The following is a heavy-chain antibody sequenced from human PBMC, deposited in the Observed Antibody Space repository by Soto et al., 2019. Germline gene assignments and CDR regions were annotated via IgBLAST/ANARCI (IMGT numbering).Heavy chain of an antibody. D-gene: IGHD3-10*01. CDR1: GFTFSSYW. J-gene: IGHJ6*02. CDR2: INEDGGTT. V-gene: IGHV3-74*01. Sequence: QPGGSLRLSCAASGFTFSSYWMHWVRRAPGKGRVWVSRINEDGGTTDYADSVKGLFTISRDTAKNTLYLQMNSLRVEDTAVYYCASDLSGRADVWGQGTTVTVSS. CDR3: ASDLSGRADV.